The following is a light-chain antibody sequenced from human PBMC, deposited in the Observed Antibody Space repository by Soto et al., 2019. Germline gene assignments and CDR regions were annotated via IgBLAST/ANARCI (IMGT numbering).Light chain of an antibody. V-gene: IGLV1-40*01. CDR3: AAWDDSLSGAV. Sequence: QPVLTQPPSLSGAPGQRVTISCTGTRSNIGAGYGVHWYQQLPGSAPRLLIYSNDQRPSGVPDRFSGSKSGTSASLAISGLQSEDEADYYCAAWDDSLSGAVFGGGTQLTVL. CDR2: SND. CDR1: RSNIGAGYG. J-gene: IGLJ7*01.